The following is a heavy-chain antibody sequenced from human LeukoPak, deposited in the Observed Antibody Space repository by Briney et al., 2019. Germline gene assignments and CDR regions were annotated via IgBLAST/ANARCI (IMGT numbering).Heavy chain of an antibody. CDR2: MRYDGSNK. CDR1: GFTFSSYG. Sequence: GGSLRLSCAASGFTFSSYGMHWVRQAPGKGLEWVAFMRYDGSNKYYADSVKGRFTSSRDNAKNSLYLQMSSLRAEDTAVYYCARDYYGSGSYGPWGQGTLVTVSS. D-gene: IGHD3-10*01. J-gene: IGHJ5*02. V-gene: IGHV3-30*02. CDR3: ARDYYGSGSYGP.